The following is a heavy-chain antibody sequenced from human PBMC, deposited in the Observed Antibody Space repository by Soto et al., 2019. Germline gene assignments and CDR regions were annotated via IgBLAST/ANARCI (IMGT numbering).Heavy chain of an antibody. V-gene: IGHV3-23*01. CDR2: ISTTGAIT. CDR1: GFTFSNFA. J-gene: IGHJ4*02. CDR3: ANPLGPSCFYFDL. Sequence: GGSLRLTCAASGFTFSNFAMGWVRQAPGKGLGWVSSISTTGAITYYADSVKGRFTISRDNSKSTLYLQMSSLGGEDTALYYCANPLGPSCFYFDLWGQGTVVTVSS. D-gene: IGHD3-16*01.